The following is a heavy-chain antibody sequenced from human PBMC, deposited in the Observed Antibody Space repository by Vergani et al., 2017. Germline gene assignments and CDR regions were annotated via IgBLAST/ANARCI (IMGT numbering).Heavy chain of an antibody. CDR3: ASRDDTSDYVFSY. V-gene: IGHV4-4*03. Sequence: QVQLQESGPGLVKPPGTLSLTCAVSGASISSSNWWSWVRQPPGKGLEWIGEIFHTGSTNYNPSPKSRVTISVDRSMIQFSLKLTSVTAADTAVYYCASRDDTSDYVFSYWGQGTLVTVSS. CDR2: IFHTGST. J-gene: IGHJ4*02. D-gene: IGHD4-17*01. CDR1: GASISSSNW.